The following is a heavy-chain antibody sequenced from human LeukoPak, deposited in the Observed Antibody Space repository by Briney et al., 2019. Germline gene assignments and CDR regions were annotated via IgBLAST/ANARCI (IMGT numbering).Heavy chain of an antibody. CDR3: ARDYGGVY. Sequence: SETLSLTCTVSGGSISSYYWSWIRQPPGKGLEWIGYIYYSGSTNYNPSLKSRVTISVDTSKNQFSLKLSSVTAADTAVYYCARDYGGVYWGQGTLVTVSS. D-gene: IGHD4-23*01. V-gene: IGHV4-59*01. J-gene: IGHJ4*02. CDR1: GGSISSYY. CDR2: IYYSGST.